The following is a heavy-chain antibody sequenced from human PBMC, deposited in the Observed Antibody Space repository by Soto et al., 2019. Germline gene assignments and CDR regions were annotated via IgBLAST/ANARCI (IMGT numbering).Heavy chain of an antibody. V-gene: IGHV3-23*01. D-gene: IGHD6-6*01. CDR1: GFTFSSYA. CDR3: DNDVTDRHYYCGMDD. J-gene: IGHJ6*02. CDR2: ISGSGGSR. Sequence: GGSLRLSCAASGFTFSSYAMSWVRQAPGKGLEWVSAISGSGGSRYYADSVKGRFTISRDNSKNTLYLQMNSLRAEETAVYYCDNDVTDRHYYCGMDDWGQGTTVTVSS.